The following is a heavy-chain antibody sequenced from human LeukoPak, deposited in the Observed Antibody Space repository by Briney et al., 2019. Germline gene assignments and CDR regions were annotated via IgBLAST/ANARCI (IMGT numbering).Heavy chain of an antibody. Sequence: SETLSLTCTVSGYSISSGYYWGWIRQPPGKGLEWIGSIYHSGSTYYNPSLKSRVTISVDTSKNQFSLKLSSVTAADTAVYYCARNFGVVIINFDYWGQGTPVTVSS. CDR1: GYSISSGYY. V-gene: IGHV4-38-2*02. J-gene: IGHJ4*02. D-gene: IGHD3-3*01. CDR2: IYHSGST. CDR3: ARNFGVVIINFDY.